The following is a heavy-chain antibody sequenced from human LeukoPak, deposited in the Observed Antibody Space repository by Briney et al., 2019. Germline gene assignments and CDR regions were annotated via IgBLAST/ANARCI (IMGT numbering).Heavy chain of an antibody. CDR1: GHTFTGYY. V-gene: IGHV1-2*02. CDR2: INPNSGGT. Sequence: ASVKVSCKASGHTFTGYYMHWVRQAPGQGLEWMGWINPNSGGTNYAQKFQGRVTMTTDTSTSTAYMELSSLRPEDTAVYYCARDYGSGSYRADYWGQGTLVTVSS. CDR3: ARDYGSGSYRADY. J-gene: IGHJ4*02. D-gene: IGHD3-10*01.